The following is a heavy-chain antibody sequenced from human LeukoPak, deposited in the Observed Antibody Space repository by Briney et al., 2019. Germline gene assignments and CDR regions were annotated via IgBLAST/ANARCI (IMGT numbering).Heavy chain of an antibody. D-gene: IGHD2-2*01. V-gene: IGHV3-15*01. CDR2: IKSKTDGGTT. J-gene: IGHJ4*02. Sequence: GGSLRLSCASSGFTFSNAWMSWVRQAPGKGLEWVGRIKSKTDGGTTDYAAPVKGRFTISRDDSKNTLYLQMNSLKTEDTAVYYCTLLADCSSTSCYDYWGQGTLVTVSS. CDR1: GFTFSNAW. CDR3: TLLADCSSTSCYDY.